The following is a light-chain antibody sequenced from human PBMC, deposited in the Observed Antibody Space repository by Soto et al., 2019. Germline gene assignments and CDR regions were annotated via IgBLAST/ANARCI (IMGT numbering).Light chain of an antibody. CDR2: GVS. CDR3: QQSNNWPPLT. V-gene: IGKV3-15*01. J-gene: IGKJ4*01. CDR1: QSVAGN. Sequence: EIVMTQSPATLSVSPGETATLSCRASQSVAGNLAWYQQKPGQPPRLLICGVSTRATGVPARFSGSGSETDFSLTISSLQIEDFALYYCQQSNNWPPLTFGGGTKVDI.